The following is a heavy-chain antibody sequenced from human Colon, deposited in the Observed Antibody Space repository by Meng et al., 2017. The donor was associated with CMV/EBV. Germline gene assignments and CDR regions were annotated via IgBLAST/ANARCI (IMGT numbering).Heavy chain of an antibody. CDR3: ARAPRRLSYGRNNWFDS. CDR1: VRTGKYR. J-gene: IGHJ5*01. D-gene: IGHD5-18*01. V-gene: IGHV4-61*01. Sequence: VRTGKYRGSWVRQGAGKGLERIGHAYYSGGTGYSPSLKSRVTISVDTSKNQFSLELNSVTAADTAVYYCARAPRRLSYGRNNWFDSWGQGILVTVSS. CDR2: AYYSGGT.